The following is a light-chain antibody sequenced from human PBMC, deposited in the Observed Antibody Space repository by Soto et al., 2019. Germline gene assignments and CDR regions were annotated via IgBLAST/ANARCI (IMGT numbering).Light chain of an antibody. CDR1: SGHSTYS. CDR2: LNSDGRH. V-gene: IGLV4-69*01. J-gene: IGLJ2*01. Sequence: QLVLTQPPSASASLGASVKVTCTLSSGHSTYSIAWHQQQPEKGPRYLMKLNSDGRHTKADGIPDRFSGSSSGAERYLTISSLQSEDEGDHYCQTWGTGIVVFGGGTQLTVL. CDR3: QTWGTGIVV.